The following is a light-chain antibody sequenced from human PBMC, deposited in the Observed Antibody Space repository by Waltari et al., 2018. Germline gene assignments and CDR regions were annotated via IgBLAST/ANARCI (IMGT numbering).Light chain of an antibody. Sequence: MVLTQSPGPLSLYPRERATLPCRASQSFSSSYLAWYQQKPGQSPRLLIYGASSRATGIPDRFSGSGSGTDCTLTISRLEPEDFAVYYCQQYGSSPWTFGQGTKVGIK. CDR2: GAS. CDR3: QQYGSSPWT. CDR1: QSFSSSY. V-gene: IGKV3-20*01. J-gene: IGKJ1*01.